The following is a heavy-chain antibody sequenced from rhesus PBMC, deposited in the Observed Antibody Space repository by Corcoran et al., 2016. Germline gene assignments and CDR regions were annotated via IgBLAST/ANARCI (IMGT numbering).Heavy chain of an antibody. CDR3: ARVAGVIPYYVDY. D-gene: IGHD3-34*01. CDR2: ITYSGST. CDR1: GGSISSGYSS. J-gene: IGHJ4*01. Sequence: QVQLQESGPGLVKPSETLSLTCAVSGGSISSGYSSWSWIRQPPGKGLEWIGYITYSGSTSYNPALKRRVTIPRDTSKNQFSLKLSSVTAADTAVYYCARVAGVIPYYVDYWGQGVLVTVSS. V-gene: IGHV4-122*02.